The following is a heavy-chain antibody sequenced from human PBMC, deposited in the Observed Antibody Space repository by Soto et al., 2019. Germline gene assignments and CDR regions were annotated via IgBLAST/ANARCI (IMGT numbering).Heavy chain of an antibody. CDR2: IYYSGST. Sequence: QLQLQESGPGLVKPSETLSLTCTVSGGSISSSSYYWGWIRQPPGKGLEWIGSIYYSGSTYYNPSLKSRVTISVDTSKNQFSLKLSSVTAADTAVYYCARHGVEYSSSSYFDYWGQGTLVTVSS. V-gene: IGHV4-39*01. J-gene: IGHJ4*02. D-gene: IGHD6-6*01. CDR3: ARHGVEYSSSSYFDY. CDR1: GGSISSSSYY.